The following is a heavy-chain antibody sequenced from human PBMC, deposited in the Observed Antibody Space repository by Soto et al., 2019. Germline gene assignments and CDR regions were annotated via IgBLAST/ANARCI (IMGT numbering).Heavy chain of an antibody. J-gene: IGHJ6*02. Sequence: PGESLKISCKGSGYSFTSYWISWVRQMPGKGLEWMGRIDPSDSYTNYSPSFQGHVTISADKSISTAYLQWSSLKASDTAKYYCARLTLPRRYYYGMDVWGQGTTVTVSS. CDR3: ARLTLPRRYYYGMDV. CDR2: IDPSDSYT. V-gene: IGHV5-10-1*01. CDR1: GYSFTSYW.